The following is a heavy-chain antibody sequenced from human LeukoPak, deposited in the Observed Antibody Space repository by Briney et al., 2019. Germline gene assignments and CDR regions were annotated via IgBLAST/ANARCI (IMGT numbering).Heavy chain of an antibody. CDR2: IQSGGTT. CDR1: GFTVSSDY. D-gene: IGHD4-17*01. J-gene: IGHJ4*02. Sequence: GGSLRLSCAASGFTVSSDYMNWVRQAPGKGLEWVSVIQSGGTTYYADSVKGRFTISRDISKNTLYLQMDSLRAEDTAVYYCARVSVRFFDYWGQGTLVTVSS. CDR3: ARVSVRFFDY. V-gene: IGHV3-53*01.